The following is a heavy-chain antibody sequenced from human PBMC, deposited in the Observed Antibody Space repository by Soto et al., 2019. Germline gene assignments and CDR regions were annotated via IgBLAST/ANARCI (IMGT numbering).Heavy chain of an antibody. D-gene: IGHD3-22*01. CDR3: ARDGTLYDSSAYYYVY. J-gene: IGHJ4*02. V-gene: IGHV1-69*01. CDR1: GGTFSRYA. CDR2: IIPVFGKA. Sequence: QVQLVQSGAEVKKPGSSVKVSCKASGGTFSRYAISWVRQAPGQGLEWMGGIIPVFGKANYAEKFQGRVTITADESTRTGYMELRSLTAEDTAVYYCARDGTLYDSSAYYYVYWGQGTLVTVSS.